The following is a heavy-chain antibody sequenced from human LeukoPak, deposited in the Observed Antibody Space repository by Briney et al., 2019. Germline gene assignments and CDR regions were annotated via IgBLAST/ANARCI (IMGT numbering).Heavy chain of an antibody. J-gene: IGHJ3*02. Sequence: ASVKVSCKASGGTFSSYAISWVRQAPGQGLEWMGGIIPIFGTANYAQKFQGRVTITADESTSTAYMELSSLRAEDTAVYYCARDLLGHAFDIWGQGTMVTVSS. CDR3: ARDLLGHAFDI. CDR1: GGTFSSYA. CDR2: IIPIFGTA. V-gene: IGHV1-69*13.